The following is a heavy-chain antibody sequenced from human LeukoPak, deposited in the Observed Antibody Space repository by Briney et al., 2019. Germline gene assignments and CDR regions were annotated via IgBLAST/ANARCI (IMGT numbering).Heavy chain of an antibody. J-gene: IGHJ4*02. Sequence: SETLSLTCSVSGGSISSYYWSWIRQPPGKGLEWIGYIYYSGTTFYNPSLKSRVTISVDTSKNQFSLNLSSVTAADTAVYYCARLGAMANFDYWGQGALVTVSS. D-gene: IGHD5-18*01. CDR1: GGSISSYY. V-gene: IGHV4-59*04. CDR3: ARLGAMANFDY. CDR2: IYYSGTT.